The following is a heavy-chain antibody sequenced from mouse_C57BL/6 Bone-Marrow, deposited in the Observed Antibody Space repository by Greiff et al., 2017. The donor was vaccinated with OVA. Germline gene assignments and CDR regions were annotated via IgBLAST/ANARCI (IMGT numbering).Heavy chain of an antibody. CDR2: ISDGGSYT. CDR1: GFTFSSYA. J-gene: IGHJ4*01. Sequence: EVMLVESGGGLVKPGGSLKLSCAASGFTFSSYAMSWVRQTPEKRLEWVATISDGGSYTYYPDNVKGRFTISRDNAKNNLYLQMSHLKSEDTAMYYCARDREYSGYYYAMDYLGQGTSVTVSS. CDR3: ARDREYSGYYYAMDY. V-gene: IGHV5-4*01. D-gene: IGHD2-10*02.